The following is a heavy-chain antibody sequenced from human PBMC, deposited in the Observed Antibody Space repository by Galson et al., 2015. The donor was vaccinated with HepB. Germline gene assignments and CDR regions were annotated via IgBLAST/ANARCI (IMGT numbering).Heavy chain of an antibody. CDR1: GFTFSSYN. CDR2: ISSSSSYI. D-gene: IGHD5-18*01. CDR3: ARPCRGYSDGPEHDAFDI. V-gene: IGHV3-21*01. J-gene: IGHJ3*02. Sequence: SLRLSCAASGFTFSSYNMNWVRQAPGKGLEWVSSISSSSSYIYYADSVKGRFTISRDNAKNSMYLQMNSLRAEDTAVYYCARPCRGYSDGPEHDAFDIWGQGTMVTVSS.